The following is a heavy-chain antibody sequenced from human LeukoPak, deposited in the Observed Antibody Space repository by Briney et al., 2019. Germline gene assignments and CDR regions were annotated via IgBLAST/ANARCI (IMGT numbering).Heavy chain of an antibody. D-gene: IGHD3-10*01. V-gene: IGHV1-69*13. CDR1: GGTFSSYA. Sequence: SVKVSCKASGGTFSSYAISWVRQAPGQGLEWMGGIIPIFGTANYAQKFQGRVTITADESTSTAYMELSSLRSEDTAVYYCARCYGSGSYRPYYYYMDVWGKGTTVTVSS. CDR3: ARCYGSGSYRPYYYYMDV. J-gene: IGHJ6*03. CDR2: IIPIFGTA.